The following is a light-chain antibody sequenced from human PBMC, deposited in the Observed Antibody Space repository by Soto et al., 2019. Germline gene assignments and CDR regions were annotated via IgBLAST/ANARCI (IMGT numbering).Light chain of an antibody. CDR1: QRVGSS. CDR2: GAS. CDR3: QQYTTWPPSVT. Sequence: EIVMTQSPATLSVSPGERATLSCRASQRVGSSVAWFQQKPGQAPRLLIYGASARAADVPARFSGSGSGTEFTLTISSLQSDDFAVYYCQQYTTWPPSVTFGGGTKVEIK. V-gene: IGKV3-15*01. J-gene: IGKJ4*01.